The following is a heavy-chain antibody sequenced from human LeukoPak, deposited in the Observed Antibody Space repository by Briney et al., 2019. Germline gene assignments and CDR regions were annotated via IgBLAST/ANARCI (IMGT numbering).Heavy chain of an antibody. J-gene: IGHJ4*02. Sequence: PSETLSLTCAVSGGSISSSNWWSWVRQPPGKGLEWIGEIYHSGSTNYNPSLKSRVTISVDKSKNQFSLKLSSVTAADTAVYYCASAPYYYGSGSYLYYFDYWGRGTLVTVSS. D-gene: IGHD3-10*01. CDR1: GGSISSSNW. CDR2: IYHSGST. CDR3: ASAPYYYGSGSYLYYFDY. V-gene: IGHV4-4*02.